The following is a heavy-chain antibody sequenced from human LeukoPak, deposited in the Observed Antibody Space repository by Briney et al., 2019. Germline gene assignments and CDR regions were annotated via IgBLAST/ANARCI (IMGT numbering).Heavy chain of an antibody. D-gene: IGHD3-22*01. J-gene: IGHJ4*02. Sequence: GGSLRLSCAASGFTFSSYAMSWVRQAPGKGLEWVANIKQDGSEKYYVDSVKGRFTISRDNAKNSLNLQMNSLRAEDTAVYYCARGVANYYDSSGYQNWGQGTLVTVSS. CDR1: GFTFSSYA. V-gene: IGHV3-7*01. CDR2: IKQDGSEK. CDR3: ARGVANYYDSSGYQN.